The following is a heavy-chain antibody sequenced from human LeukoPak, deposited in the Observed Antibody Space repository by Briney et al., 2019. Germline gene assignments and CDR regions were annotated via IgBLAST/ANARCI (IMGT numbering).Heavy chain of an antibody. CDR3: EKRKASSRGYSYYGMDV. CDR2: ISGSGDST. D-gene: IGHD6-13*01. CDR1: GFTFSSYA. Sequence: GALRLSCAASGFTFSSYAMSWVRQAPGKGLEWVSAISGSGDSTYYANSVKGRFIISRDNSKNTLNLQMNSLRAEDTAVYYCEKRKASSRGYSYYGMDVGGQGTTVTAS. J-gene: IGHJ6*02. V-gene: IGHV3-23*01.